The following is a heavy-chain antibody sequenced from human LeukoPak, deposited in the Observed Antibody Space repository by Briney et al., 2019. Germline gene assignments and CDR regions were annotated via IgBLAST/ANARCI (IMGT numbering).Heavy chain of an antibody. CDR3: AKFQQGGSWSLDY. V-gene: IGHV3-30*02. Sequence: GGSLRLSCTASRFTFSSYWMNWVRQAPGKGLEWVAFIRYDGGHKNDADSVKGRFTISRDNSKNTLYLQMNSLRPDDTAVYFCAKFQQGGSWSLDYWGQGTLVTVSS. CDR2: IRYDGGHK. J-gene: IGHJ4*02. D-gene: IGHD6-13*01. CDR1: RFTFSSYW.